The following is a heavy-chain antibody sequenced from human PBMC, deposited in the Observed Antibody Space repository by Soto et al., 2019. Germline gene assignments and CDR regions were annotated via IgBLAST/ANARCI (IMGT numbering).Heavy chain of an antibody. J-gene: IGHJ4*02. Sequence: SVTLSLTCTVSGGSISSSSYYWGWIRQSAGKGLQWIGSVYYTGSTYYNPSLKSRFTISRDNSRNTLYLQMNSLRAEDTAVYYCAKRSSSWCFDYWGQGTLVTVSS. D-gene: IGHD6-13*01. CDR1: GGSISSSSYY. CDR3: AKRSSSWCFDY. V-gene: IGHV4-39*07. CDR2: VYYTGST.